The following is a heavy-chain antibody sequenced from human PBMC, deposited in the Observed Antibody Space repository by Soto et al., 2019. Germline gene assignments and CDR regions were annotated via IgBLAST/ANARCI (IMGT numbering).Heavy chain of an antibody. Sequence: EVQLLESGGGLVQPGGSLRLSCAASGFTFSNYVMSWVGQAPGKGLEWVSAISGGGGSTHYADSVKGRFTISRDNSKNTLYLQMNRLRAEDTAVYYCAKSAGTRLGVYGLDVWGQGTTVTVSS. V-gene: IGHV3-23*01. CDR2: ISGGGGST. D-gene: IGHD6-19*01. CDR1: GFTFSNYV. CDR3: AKSAGTRLGVYGLDV. J-gene: IGHJ6*02.